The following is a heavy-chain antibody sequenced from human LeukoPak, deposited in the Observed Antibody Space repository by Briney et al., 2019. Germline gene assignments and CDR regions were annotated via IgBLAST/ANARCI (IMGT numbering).Heavy chain of an antibody. CDR3: ARPPGIAAAWFDP. CDR2: IDNIGST. V-gene: IGHV4-39*01. J-gene: IGHJ5*02. CDR1: GGSISSSSYN. D-gene: IGHD6-13*01. Sequence: PSETLSLTCTVSGGSISSSSYNWAWIRQPPGKGLEWIGNIDNIGSTYYNPSLQSRVTISVDKSKDQLSLELNSVTATDTAIYYCARPPGIAAAWFDPWGQGTLVTVSS.